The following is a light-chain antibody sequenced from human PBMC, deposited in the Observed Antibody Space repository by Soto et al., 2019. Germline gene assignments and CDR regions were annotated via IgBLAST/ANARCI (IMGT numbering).Light chain of an antibody. CDR3: QQYNNWPRT. Sequence: EIVLTQSPATLYLSPGDRATLSCRASQSVDWYVAWYQQKPGQAPRLLIYDALKRATGTPDRFSGSGSGTDFTLTISRLEPEDFAVYYCQQYNNWPRTFGQGTKVEIK. CDR2: DAL. J-gene: IGKJ1*01. CDR1: QSVDWY. V-gene: IGKV3-11*01.